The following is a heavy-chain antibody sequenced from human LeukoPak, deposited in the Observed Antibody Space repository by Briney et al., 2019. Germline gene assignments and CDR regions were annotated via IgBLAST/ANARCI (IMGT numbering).Heavy chain of an antibody. V-gene: IGHV3-15*01. D-gene: IGHD3-22*01. CDR1: GFTFSNAW. CDR3: TTDYYYDSSGTFDY. CDR2: IKSKKDGGTI. Sequence: PGGSLRLSCGVSGFTFSNAWMSWVRQAPGKGLERVGRIKSKKDGGTIDYAAPVKGRFTISRDDSKNTLYLQMNSLKTEDTAVYYCTTDYYYDSSGTFDYWGQGTLVTVSS. J-gene: IGHJ4*02.